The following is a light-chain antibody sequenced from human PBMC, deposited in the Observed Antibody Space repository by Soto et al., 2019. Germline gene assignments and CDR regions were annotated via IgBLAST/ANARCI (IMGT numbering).Light chain of an antibody. J-gene: IGKJ1*01. CDR3: QQYNDYSTWT. Sequence: DIQMTQSPSTLSAPIGDRVIIICRASQSVSRYLAWYQQKPGKAPKVLIWDASSLQRGVPSRFSGSGSGTEFTLTISSLQPDDFATYYCQQYNDYSTWTFGQGTKVDIK. CDR2: DAS. CDR1: QSVSRY. V-gene: IGKV1-5*02.